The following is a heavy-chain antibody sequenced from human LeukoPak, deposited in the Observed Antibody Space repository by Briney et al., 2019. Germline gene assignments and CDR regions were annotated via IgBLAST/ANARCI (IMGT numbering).Heavy chain of an antibody. V-gene: IGHV1-69*01. CDR3: AHDESEGGWFDP. CDR2: IIPIFGTA. CDR1: GGTFSSYA. Sequence: ASVKVSCKASGGTFSSYAISWVRQAPGQGLEWMGGIIPIFGTANYAQKFQGRVTITADESTSTAYMELSSLRSEDTAVYYCAHDESEGGWFDPWGQGTLVTVSS. D-gene: IGHD1-1*01. J-gene: IGHJ5*02.